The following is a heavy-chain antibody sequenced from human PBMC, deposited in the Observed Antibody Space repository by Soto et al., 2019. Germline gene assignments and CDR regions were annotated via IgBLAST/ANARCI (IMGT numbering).Heavy chain of an antibody. CDR2: ISGSGGST. Sequence: EVQLLESGGGLVQPGGSLRLSCAASGFTFSSYAMSWVRQAPGKGLEWVSAISGSGGSTYYADSVKGRFTISRDNSKNTVSLQMNSLRAEDTAVYYCAKVPRAESPYWYFDLWGRGTLVTVSS. CDR3: AKVPRAESPYWYFDL. CDR1: GFTFSSYA. J-gene: IGHJ2*01. V-gene: IGHV3-23*01.